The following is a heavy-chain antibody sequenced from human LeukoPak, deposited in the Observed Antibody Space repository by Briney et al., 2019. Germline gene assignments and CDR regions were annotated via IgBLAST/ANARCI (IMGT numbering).Heavy chain of an antibody. D-gene: IGHD3-22*01. V-gene: IGHV3-74*03. Sequence: PGGSLRLSCAASGFTFSRHWMHWVRQAPGKGLVWVSRINSDGSSTTYADSVKGRFTISRDNAKNTLYLQMNSLRAEGTAVYYCARVRNYYDSSAMDYWGQGTLVTVSS. CDR1: GFTFSRHW. CDR2: INSDGSST. J-gene: IGHJ4*02. CDR3: ARVRNYYDSSAMDY.